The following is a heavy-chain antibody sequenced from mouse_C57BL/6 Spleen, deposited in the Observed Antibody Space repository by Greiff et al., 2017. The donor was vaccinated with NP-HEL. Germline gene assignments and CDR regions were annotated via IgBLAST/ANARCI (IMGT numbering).Heavy chain of an antibody. CDR2: ISYDGSN. D-gene: IGHD2-2*01. V-gene: IGHV3-6*01. CDR3: ARVLGSYYFDY. J-gene: IGHJ2*01. Sequence: VQLKESGPGLVKPSQSLSLTCSVTGYSITSGYYWNWIRQFPGNKLEWMGYISYDGSNNYNPSLKNRISITRDTSKNQFFLKLNSVTTEDTATYYCARVLGSYYFDYWGQGTTLTVSS. CDR1: GYSITSGYY.